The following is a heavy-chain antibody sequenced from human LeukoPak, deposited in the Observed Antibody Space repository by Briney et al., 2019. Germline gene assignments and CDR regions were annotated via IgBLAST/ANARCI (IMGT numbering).Heavy chain of an antibody. D-gene: IGHD1-26*01. J-gene: IGHJ4*02. CDR3: ARESYSGSFLAF. V-gene: IGHV3-11*01. Sequence: GGSLRLSCAASGFTFNDYYMSWIRQAPGKGLEWVSYISSSGTTIYYADSVKGRFTISRDNAKNSLYLQMNSLRAEDTAVYYCARESYSGSFLAFGGQGTRVTVPS. CDR1: GFTFNDYY. CDR2: ISSSGTTI.